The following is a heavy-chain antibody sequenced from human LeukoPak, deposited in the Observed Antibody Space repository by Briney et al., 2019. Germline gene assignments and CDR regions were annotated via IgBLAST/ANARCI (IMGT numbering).Heavy chain of an antibody. CDR3: ARDEIRRDGYNLPTN. J-gene: IGHJ4*02. CDR2: IYYSGST. CDR1: GGSISSGGYY. D-gene: IGHD5-24*01. V-gene: IGHV4-31*03. Sequence: SQTLSLTCTVSGGSISSGGYYWSWIRQHPGKGLEWIGYIYYSGSTYYNPSLKSRVTISVDRSKNQFSLKLSSVTAADTAVYYCARDEIRRDGYNLPTNWGQGTLVTVSS.